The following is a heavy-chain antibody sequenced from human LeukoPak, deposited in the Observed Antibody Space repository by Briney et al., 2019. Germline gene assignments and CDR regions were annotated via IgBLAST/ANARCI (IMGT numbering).Heavy chain of an antibody. CDR3: ARLGARAPLNYFESGGYLAY. D-gene: IGHD3-22*01. Sequence: ASVKVSCKSSGYTFTGYYLHWVRQAPGQGLEWMGWINPNSGGTDYAQKFQGRVTMTRDTSITTAYMELSRLTSDDTAVYYCARLGARAPLNYFESGGYLAYWGQGTLVTASS. V-gene: IGHV1-2*02. J-gene: IGHJ4*02. CDR2: INPNSGGT. CDR1: GYTFTGYY.